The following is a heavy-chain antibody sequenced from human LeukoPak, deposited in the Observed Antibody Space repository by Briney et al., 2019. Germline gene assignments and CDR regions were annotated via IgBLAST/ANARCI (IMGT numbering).Heavy chain of an antibody. Sequence: GESLKISCKASGYSFTDYWIGWVRQMPGKGLEWVGLIYPGDSDTRYSPSFQGQVTISTDKSISTAYLQWSSLKAEDTAMYYCARYYGGNTFDIWGQGTMVTVSS. V-gene: IGHV5-51*01. CDR3: ARYYGGNTFDI. J-gene: IGHJ3*02. D-gene: IGHD3-10*01. CDR1: GYSFTDYW. CDR2: IYPGDSDT.